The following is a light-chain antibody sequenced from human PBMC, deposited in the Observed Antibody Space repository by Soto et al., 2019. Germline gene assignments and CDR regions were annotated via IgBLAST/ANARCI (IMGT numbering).Light chain of an antibody. CDR3: CSFTSITTYV. V-gene: IGLV2-14*01. CDR2: EVS. J-gene: IGLJ1*01. CDR1: ISDVGAYNY. Sequence: QSALTQPASVSGSLGQWITISCTGTISDVGAYNYVSWYQQQPGKAPKLMISEVSNRPSGVSNRFSGSKSGNTASLIISGLQAEDEADYYCCSFTSITTYVFGTGTKVTVL.